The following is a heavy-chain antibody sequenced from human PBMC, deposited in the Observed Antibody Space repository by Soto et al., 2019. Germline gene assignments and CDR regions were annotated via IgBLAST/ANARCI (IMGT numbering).Heavy chain of an antibody. Sequence: QVQLQESGPGLVKPSETLSLTCTVSGGSIGSYYWSWIRQPPGKGLEWIGYIYYSGSTNYNPSLKSRVTISVDTSKNPFSLKLSSVTAADTAVYYCARAYSGSYSRYYLDYWGQGTLVTVSS. CDR3: ARAYSGSYSRYYLDY. CDR1: GGSIGSYY. J-gene: IGHJ4*02. CDR2: IYYSGST. V-gene: IGHV4-59*01. D-gene: IGHD1-26*01.